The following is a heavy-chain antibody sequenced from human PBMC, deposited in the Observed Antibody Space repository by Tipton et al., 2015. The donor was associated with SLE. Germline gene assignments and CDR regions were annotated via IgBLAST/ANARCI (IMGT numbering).Heavy chain of an antibody. D-gene: IGHD3-16*01. J-gene: IGHJ6*03. CDR3: AREGEKAAPGGYYYYMDV. CDR2: IYYSGST. Sequence: TLSLTCTVSGGSISSYYWSWIRQPPGKGLEWIGYIYYSGSTNYNPSLKSRVTISVDTSKNQFSLKLSSVTAADTAVYYCAREGEKAAPGGYYYYMDVWGKGTTVTVSS. CDR1: GGSISSYY. V-gene: IGHV4-59*01.